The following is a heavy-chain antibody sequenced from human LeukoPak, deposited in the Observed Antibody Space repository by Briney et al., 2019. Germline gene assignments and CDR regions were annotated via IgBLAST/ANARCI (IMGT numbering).Heavy chain of an antibody. CDR3: ARDPSFPPKIAAAGNWFDP. V-gene: IGHV1-46*01. CDR2: INPSGGSR. CDR1: GYTFTSYY. J-gene: IGHJ5*02. D-gene: IGHD6-13*01. Sequence: ASVKVSCKASGYTFTSYYMHWVRQAPGQGLEWMGIINPSGGSRSYAQKFQGRVTMTRDMSTSTVYMELSSLRSEDTAVYYCARDPSFPPKIAAAGNWFDPWGQGTLVTVSS.